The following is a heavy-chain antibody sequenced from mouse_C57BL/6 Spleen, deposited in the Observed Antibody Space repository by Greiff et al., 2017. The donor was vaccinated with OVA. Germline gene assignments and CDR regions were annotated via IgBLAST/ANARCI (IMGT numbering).Heavy chain of an antibody. CDR1: GFTFSSYG. D-gene: IGHD2-14*01. J-gene: IGHJ2*01. V-gene: IGHV5-6*02. CDR2: ISSGGSYT. CDR3: ARRDRGGYFDY. Sequence: DVKLQESGGDLVKPGGSLKLSCAASGFTFSSYGMSWVRQTPDKRLEWVATISSGGSYTYYPASVKGRFTISRDNAKNTLYLQMSSMKTEDTAMYYCARRDRGGYFDYWGQGTTLTVSS.